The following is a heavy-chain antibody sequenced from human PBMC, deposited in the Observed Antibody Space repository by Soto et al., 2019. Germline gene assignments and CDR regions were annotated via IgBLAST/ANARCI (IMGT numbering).Heavy chain of an antibody. D-gene: IGHD2-21*02. Sequence: PGGSLRLSCAASGFNFSNHWMHWVRQPPGEGLVWVSRITSDGKSKAYAESVKGRFAISRDNAKNTLYLQMNGLTAEDTAVYYCAREAGDWPLNWCDPWGQGNLVTVSS. CDR1: GFNFSNHW. CDR3: AREAGDWPLNWCDP. V-gene: IGHV3-74*01. J-gene: IGHJ5*02. CDR2: ITSDGKSK.